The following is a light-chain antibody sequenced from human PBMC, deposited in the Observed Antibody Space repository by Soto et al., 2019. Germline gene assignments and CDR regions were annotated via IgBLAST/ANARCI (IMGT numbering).Light chain of an antibody. CDR3: CSYAGNSNGV. CDR2: EGT. Sequence: QSALTQPASVSGSPGQSITISCTGTSSDVGSYILVSWYQQHPGKAPKLMIYEGTKRPSGVSNRFSGSTSGNTASLTISGLQGEDEADYYCCSYAGNSNGVFGGGTKLTVL. CDR1: SSDVGSYIL. J-gene: IGLJ2*01. V-gene: IGLV2-23*01.